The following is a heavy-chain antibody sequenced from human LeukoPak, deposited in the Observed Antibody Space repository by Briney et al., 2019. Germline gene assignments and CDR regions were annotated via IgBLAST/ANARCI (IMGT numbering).Heavy chain of an antibody. V-gene: IGHV1-2*02. CDR2: INPNSGVT. CDR1: GYTLTGYY. J-gene: IGHJ4*02. D-gene: IGHD2-8*01. CDR3: ARDRDGYCTNGVCYFDY. Sequence: ASVRVSCKASGYTLTGYYMHWVRPAPGQGLDWMGWINPNSGVTNYAQRFQGRVTMTRDTSISTAYMDLSRLRYDDTAVYYCARDRDGYCTNGVCYFDYWGQGTLVTVSS.